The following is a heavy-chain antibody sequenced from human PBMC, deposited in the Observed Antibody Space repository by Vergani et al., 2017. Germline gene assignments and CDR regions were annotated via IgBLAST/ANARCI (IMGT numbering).Heavy chain of an antibody. V-gene: IGHV4-39*01. Sequence: QLQLQESGPGLLKPSETLSLTCSVSGTSISGSSDYWGWIRQPPGKGLEWIGSIFYTGTSYYNPSLESRATNSVDTSKNQFSLKLKSVTAADTAVYYCARHQIGRYTEYWGQGILVTVSS. CDR2: IFYTGTS. D-gene: IGHD1-14*01. CDR3: ARHQIGRYTEY. J-gene: IGHJ4*02. CDR1: GTSISGSSDY.